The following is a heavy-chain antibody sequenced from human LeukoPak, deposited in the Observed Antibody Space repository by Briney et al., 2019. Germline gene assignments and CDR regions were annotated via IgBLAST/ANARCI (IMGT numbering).Heavy chain of an antibody. CDR3: ARDLLGTVTTFHAFDI. CDR2: ISSTSSYI. D-gene: IGHD4-17*01. CDR1: GFTFSSYS. V-gene: IGHV3-21*01. Sequence: GGSLRLSCAASGFTFSSYSMNWVRQAPGPRLEWVSSISSTSSYIYYADSVKGRFTISRDNAKNSLYLQMNSLRAEDTAVYYCARDLLGTVTTFHAFDIWGQGTMVTVSS. J-gene: IGHJ3*02.